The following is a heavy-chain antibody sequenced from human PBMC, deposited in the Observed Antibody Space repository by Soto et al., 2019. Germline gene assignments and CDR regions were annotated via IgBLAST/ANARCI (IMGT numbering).Heavy chain of an antibody. V-gene: IGHV1-24*01. CDR1: GYTLTELS. J-gene: IGHJ5*02. D-gene: IGHD2-2*01. Sequence: ASVKVSCKVSGYTLTELSMHWVRQAPGKGLEWMGGFDPEDGETIYAQKFQGRVTMTEDTSTDTAYMELSSLRSEDTAVYHCATEPRTDCSSTSCSDRGFDPWGQGTLVTVSS. CDR3: ATEPRTDCSSTSCSDRGFDP. CDR2: FDPEDGET.